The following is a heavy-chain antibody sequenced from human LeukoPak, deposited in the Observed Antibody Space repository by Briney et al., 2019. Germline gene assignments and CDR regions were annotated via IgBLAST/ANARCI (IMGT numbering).Heavy chain of an antibody. D-gene: IGHD6-13*01. CDR3: ARDTYSSSWYSGGYYYYYGMDV. CDR2: IYSGGST. J-gene: IGHJ6*02. CDR1: GFTVSSNY. V-gene: IGHV3-53*01. Sequence: GGSLRLSCAASGFTVSSNYMSWVRQAPGKGLEWVSVIYSGGSTYYADSVKGRFTISRDNSKNTLYLQMSSLRAEDTAVYYCARDTYSSSWYSGGYYYYYGMDVWGQGTTVTVSS.